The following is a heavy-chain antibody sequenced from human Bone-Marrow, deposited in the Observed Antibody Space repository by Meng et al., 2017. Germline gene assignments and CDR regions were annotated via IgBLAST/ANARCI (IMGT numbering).Heavy chain of an antibody. CDR3: SGHVDY. CDR1: GFTFSDHY. CDR2: TRNKAKSYTT. J-gene: IGHJ4*01. Sequence: GESLKISCAASGFTFSDHYMDWVRQAPGKGLEWVGRTRNKAKSYTTDYAASVKGRFTISRDDSQNSLYLQMNSLKTEDTAVYYCSGHVDYWGHGTLVTVSS. V-gene: IGHV3-72*01.